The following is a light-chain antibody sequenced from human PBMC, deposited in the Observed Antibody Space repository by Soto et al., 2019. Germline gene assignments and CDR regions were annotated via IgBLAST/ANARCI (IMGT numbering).Light chain of an antibody. V-gene: IGKV1-5*01. Sequence: DIQMTQSPSTLSASVGDRVTITCRASQNINSWLAWYQQKPGKAPKLLIYAASSLESGVPSRFSGSRSGTEFTLTISRLQPDDFATYYCQQYDANPWTFGQGTKVEIK. CDR3: QQYDANPWT. CDR2: AAS. CDR1: QNINSW. J-gene: IGKJ1*01.